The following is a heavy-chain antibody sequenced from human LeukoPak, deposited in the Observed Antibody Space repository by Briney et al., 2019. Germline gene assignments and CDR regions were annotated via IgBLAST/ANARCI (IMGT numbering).Heavy chain of an antibody. Sequence: GGSLRLSCAASGFTVSSNYMSWVRQAPGKGLEWVSVIYSGGSTYYADSVKGRFTISRDNSKNTLYLQMNSLRAEDTAVYYCAKDRNSYEPPLGYLDYWGQGTLVTVSS. CDR1: GFTVSSNY. D-gene: IGHD5-18*01. V-gene: IGHV3-66*01. J-gene: IGHJ4*02. CDR3: AKDRNSYEPPLGYLDY. CDR2: IYSGGST.